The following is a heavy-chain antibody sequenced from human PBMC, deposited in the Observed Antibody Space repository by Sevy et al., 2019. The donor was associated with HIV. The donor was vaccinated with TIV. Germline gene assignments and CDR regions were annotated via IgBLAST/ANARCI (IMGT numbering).Heavy chain of an antibody. CDR2: IKSKTDGGTA. CDR3: TTANVWDGDWYFDS. Sequence: GGSLRLSCAASGFTFSTAWMNWVRQAPDKGLEWVGRIKSKTDGGTADDAEPVKGSTTIYRDDSKITLYLQMNSLKTEDAAVYYCTTANVWDGDWYFDSWGQGTLVTVSS. V-gene: IGHV3-15*01. J-gene: IGHJ4*02. D-gene: IGHD2-21*02. CDR1: GFTFSTAW.